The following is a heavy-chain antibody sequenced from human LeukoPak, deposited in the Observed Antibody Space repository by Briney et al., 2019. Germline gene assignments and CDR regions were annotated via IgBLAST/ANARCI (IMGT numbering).Heavy chain of an antibody. J-gene: IGHJ6*02. Sequence: PSETLSLTCTVSGGSISSSSYYWGWIRQPPGKGLEWIGSIYYSGSTHYNPSLKSRVTISVDTSKNQFSLKLSSVTAADTAVYYCARQECSGGSCYSSGYYYYGMDVWGQGTTVTVSS. CDR3: ARQECSGGSCYSSGYYYYGMDV. D-gene: IGHD2-15*01. CDR2: IYYSGST. V-gene: IGHV4-39*01. CDR1: GGSISSSSYY.